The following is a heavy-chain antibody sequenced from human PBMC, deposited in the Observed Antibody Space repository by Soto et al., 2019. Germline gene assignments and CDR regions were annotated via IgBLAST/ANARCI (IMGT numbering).Heavy chain of an antibody. J-gene: IGHJ3*02. CDR1: GLNISSYS. D-gene: IGHD3-9*01. V-gene: IGHV3-21*01. Sequence: PGGSMRLSSAASGLNISSYSMNWVSKTTGKGLEWVSSISSSSSYIYYADSVKGRFTISRDNAKNSLYLQMNSLRAEDTAVYYCAGGYFDWLLYPEAFDIWGQGTMVTVS. CDR3: AGGYFDWLLYPEAFDI. CDR2: ISSSSSYI.